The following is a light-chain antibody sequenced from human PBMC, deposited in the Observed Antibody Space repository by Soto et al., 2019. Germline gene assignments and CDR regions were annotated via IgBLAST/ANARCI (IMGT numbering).Light chain of an antibody. Sequence: EIVLTQSPATLSLSPGERATLSCRASQSVSSYLAWYQQKPGQAPRLLIYDASSRATGIPARFSGSGSGTDFTLTISSLEPEDFAVYYCQQHSNWPITFLKGTRLE. V-gene: IGKV3-11*01. J-gene: IGKJ5*01. CDR1: QSVSSY. CDR2: DAS. CDR3: QQHSNWPIT.